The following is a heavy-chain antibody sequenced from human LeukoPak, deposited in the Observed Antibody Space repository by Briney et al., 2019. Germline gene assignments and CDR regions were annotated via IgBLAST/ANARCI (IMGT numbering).Heavy chain of an antibody. CDR2: IIPIFDTV. J-gene: IGHJ4*02. V-gene: IGHV1-69*05. D-gene: IGHD6-13*01. Sequence: ASVKVSCKVSGGAFSSYGITWVRQAPGQGLEWMGGIIPIFDTVNYAQKFRGSVTITTDESTSTAYMELSSLRSEDTAVYYCASVPLGITPAGEFDYWGQGTLVTVSS. CDR1: GGAFSSYG. CDR3: ASVPLGITPAGEFDY.